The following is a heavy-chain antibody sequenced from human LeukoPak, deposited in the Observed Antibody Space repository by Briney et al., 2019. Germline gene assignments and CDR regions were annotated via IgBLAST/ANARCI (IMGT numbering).Heavy chain of an antibody. D-gene: IGHD1-26*01. CDR3: ARSRSSSPYDKNLNY. CDR2: LSSSTNYI. V-gene: IGHV3-21*01. Sequence: GGSLRLSCAGSGFTFPSYTMSWVRQAPGKALEWVSFLSSSTNYIYYAGSVTGRFTISRDDAQTSLYLQMNSLSAEDTAMYYCARSRSSSPYDKNLNYWGRGTLVVVSA. CDR1: GFTFPSYT. J-gene: IGHJ4*02.